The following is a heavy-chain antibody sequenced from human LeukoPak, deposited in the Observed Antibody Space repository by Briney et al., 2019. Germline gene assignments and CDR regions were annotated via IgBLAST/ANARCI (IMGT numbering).Heavy chain of an antibody. Sequence: GGSLRLSCAASGFTFDDYGLSWVRQAPGKGLEWVSTIDWNGGSTGYADSVKGRFTISRDNAKNSLYLQMNSLRAEDTALYYCARVSDISVAAYFDYWGQGTLVTVSS. V-gene: IGHV3-20*04. D-gene: IGHD6-19*01. CDR1: GFTFDDYG. CDR3: ARVSDISVAAYFDY. CDR2: IDWNGGST. J-gene: IGHJ4*02.